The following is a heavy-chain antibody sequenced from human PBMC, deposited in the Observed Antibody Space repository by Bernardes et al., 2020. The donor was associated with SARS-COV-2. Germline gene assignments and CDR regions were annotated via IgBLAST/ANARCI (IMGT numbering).Heavy chain of an antibody. Sequence: GGSLRLSCEASGFTLSNYDMHWVRQVTGKGLEWVSAINPRGDTYYSGSVKGRFTISRENDENSLYLQMNSLGAGDTAVYYCASEIPTTGGTFFGMDVWGQGTTVTVSS. CDR3: ASEIPTTGGTFFGMDV. CDR2: INPRGDT. V-gene: IGHV3-13*01. D-gene: IGHD1-1*01. CDR1: GFTLSNYD. J-gene: IGHJ6*02.